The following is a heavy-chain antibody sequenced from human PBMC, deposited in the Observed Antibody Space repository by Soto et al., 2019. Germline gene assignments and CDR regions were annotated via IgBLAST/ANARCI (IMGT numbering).Heavy chain of an antibody. D-gene: IGHD3-3*01. Sequence: QVQLQESGPGLVKPSQTLSLTCTVSGGSISSGGYYWSWIRQHPGKGLEWIGYIYYSGSTYYNPSLKRRVTISVDKSKNQFSLKLSSVTAADTAVYYCARDRGTWGIFGGRRGPRMDVWGQGTTVTVSS. J-gene: IGHJ6*02. CDR1: GGSISSGGYY. CDR2: IYYSGST. CDR3: ARDRGTWGIFGGRRGPRMDV. V-gene: IGHV4-31*03.